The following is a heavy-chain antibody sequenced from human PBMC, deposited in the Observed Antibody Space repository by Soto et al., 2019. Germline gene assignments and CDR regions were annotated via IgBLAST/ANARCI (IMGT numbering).Heavy chain of an antibody. J-gene: IGHJ3*02. CDR1: GGSISSGGYY. Sequence: QVQLQESGPGLVKPSQTLSLTCTVSGGSISSGGYYWSWIRQHPGKGLEWIGYIYYSGSTYYNPSLKGRVTISVDSYKNRFSLKLSSVPAADTAVYYCARDRPYSDILTGYYSANDAFDIWGQGTMVTVSS. CDR2: IYYSGST. V-gene: IGHV4-31*03. D-gene: IGHD3-9*01. CDR3: ARDRPYSDILTGYYSANDAFDI.